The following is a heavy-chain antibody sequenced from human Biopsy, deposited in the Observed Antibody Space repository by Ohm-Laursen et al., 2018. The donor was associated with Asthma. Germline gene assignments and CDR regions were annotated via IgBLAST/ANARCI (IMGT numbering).Heavy chain of an antibody. Sequence: SLRLSCAATGFTFSSYAMGWVRQAPGKGLEWVANIKHDGSEKNHVDSLKGRFTISRDNAKNLLFLQMNSLRAEDTAVYYCAKAERYFDWYWFDPWGQGTLVTVSS. D-gene: IGHD3-9*01. V-gene: IGHV3-7*03. CDR1: GFTFSSYA. J-gene: IGHJ5*02. CDR3: AKAERYFDWYWFDP. CDR2: IKHDGSEK.